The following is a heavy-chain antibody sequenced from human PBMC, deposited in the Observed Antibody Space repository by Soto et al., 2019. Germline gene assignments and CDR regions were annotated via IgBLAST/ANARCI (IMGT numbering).Heavy chain of an antibody. Sequence: GESLKISCNGSGYSFTSYWISWVRQMPGKGLEWMGRIDPSDSYTNYSPSFQGHVTISADKSISTAYLQWSSLKASDTAMYYCAKHAPLFYVSGNSSPIGFDPGAQEALLPVSS. D-gene: IGHD3-10*01. CDR3: AKHAPLFYVSGNSSPIGFDP. CDR1: GYSFTSYW. V-gene: IGHV5-10-1*01. J-gene: IGHJ5*02. CDR2: IDPSDSYT.